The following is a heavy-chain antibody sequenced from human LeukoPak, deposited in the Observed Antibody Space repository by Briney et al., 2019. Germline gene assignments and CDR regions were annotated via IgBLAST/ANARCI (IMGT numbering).Heavy chain of an antibody. Sequence: SETLSLTCTVSGDSVRTNNYYWSWIRQPPGKGLEWIGYIYYSGSTNYNPSLKSRVTISVDTSKNQFSLKLSSVTAADTAVYYCARRDDAFDIWGQGTMVTVSS. J-gene: IGHJ3*02. CDR2: IYYSGST. V-gene: IGHV4-61*01. CDR1: GDSVRTNNYY. CDR3: ARRDDAFDI.